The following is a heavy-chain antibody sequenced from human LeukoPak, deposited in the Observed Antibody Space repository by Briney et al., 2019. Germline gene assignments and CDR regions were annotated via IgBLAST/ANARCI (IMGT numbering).Heavy chain of an antibody. CDR2: ISAYNGNT. D-gene: IGHD3-22*01. V-gene: IGHV1-18*01. Sequence: ASVKVSCKASGYTFNSYGISWVRQAPGQGLEWMGWISAYNGNTNYAQKLQGRVTMTTDTSTSTAYMELRSLRSDDTAVYYCARDDPNYYDSSGYPGDIDYWGQGTLVTVSS. J-gene: IGHJ4*02. CDR1: GYTFNSYG. CDR3: ARDDPNYYDSSGYPGDIDY.